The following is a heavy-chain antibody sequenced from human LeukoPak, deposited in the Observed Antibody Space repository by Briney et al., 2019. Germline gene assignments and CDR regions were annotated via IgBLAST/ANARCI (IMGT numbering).Heavy chain of an antibody. CDR3: ARALAWYSSGWYYFDY. D-gene: IGHD6-19*01. V-gene: IGHV6-1*01. J-gene: IGHJ4*02. CDR2: TYYRSKWYN. CDR1: GDSVSSNSAA. Sequence: SQTLSLTCAISGDSVSSNSAAWNWIRQSPSRGLEWLGRTYYRSKWYNDYAVSVKSRKTINPDTSKNQFSLQLNSVTPEDTAVYYCARALAWYSSGWYYFDYWGQGTLVTVSS.